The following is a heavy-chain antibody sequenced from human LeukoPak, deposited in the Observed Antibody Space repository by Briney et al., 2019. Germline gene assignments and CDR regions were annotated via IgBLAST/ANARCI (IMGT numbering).Heavy chain of an antibody. CDR3: ARSLVRGYPYFDY. CDR1: GFTVSSNY. Sequence: GGSLRLSCAASGFTVSSNYMSWVRQAPGKGLEWVSVIYSGGSTYYADSVKGRFTISRDNSKNTLYLQMNSLRAEDTAVYFCARSLVRGYPYFDYWGQGTLVTVSS. V-gene: IGHV3-53*01. D-gene: IGHD6-25*01. J-gene: IGHJ4*02. CDR2: IYSGGST.